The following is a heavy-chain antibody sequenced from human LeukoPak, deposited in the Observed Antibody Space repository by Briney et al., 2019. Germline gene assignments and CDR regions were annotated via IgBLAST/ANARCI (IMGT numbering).Heavy chain of an antibody. CDR3: ARVDSYDRSGHFDP. D-gene: IGHD3-22*01. Sequence: SETLSLTCSVSGGSIHSRSHLWGWIRQPPGKGLEWIGSIEDSGSTYYNPSLKSRVTTCIYTSTNQFSLELTSVTAADTAVYYYARVDSYDRSGHFDPWGQGTLVIVSS. CDR2: IEDSGST. V-gene: IGHV4-39*07. CDR1: GGSIHSRSHL. J-gene: IGHJ5*02.